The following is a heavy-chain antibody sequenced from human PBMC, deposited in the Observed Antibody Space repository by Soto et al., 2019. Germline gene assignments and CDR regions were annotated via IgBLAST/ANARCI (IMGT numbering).Heavy chain of an antibody. CDR1: GFTFSTYA. J-gene: IGHJ4*02. CDR2: ISDSGGST. D-gene: IGHD3-10*01. CDR3: AKVHGSGTYYNFPDY. Sequence: GGSLRLSCAASGFTFSTYAMSWVRQAPGKGLEWVSTISDSGGSTYYAASVKGRFTISRDNSKNTLYLLMNSLSAEDTALYYCAKVHGSGTYYNFPDYWGQGTLVTVSS. V-gene: IGHV3-23*01.